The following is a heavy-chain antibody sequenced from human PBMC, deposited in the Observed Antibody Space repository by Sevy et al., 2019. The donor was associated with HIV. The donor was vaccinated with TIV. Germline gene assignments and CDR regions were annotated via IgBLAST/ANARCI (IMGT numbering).Heavy chain of an antibody. V-gene: IGHV3-74*01. CDR1: RFTSSNYW. J-gene: IGHJ4*02. CDR2: INSDGRIT. Sequence: GGSLRLSCVVSRFTSSNYWMHWVRQAPGKGLVWVSRINSDGRITTYADSVKGRFTISRDLAKNTLYLQMNSVRVEDMAVYFCARGTAGVASLWGQGTLVTVSS. D-gene: IGHD3-10*01. CDR3: ARGTAGVASL.